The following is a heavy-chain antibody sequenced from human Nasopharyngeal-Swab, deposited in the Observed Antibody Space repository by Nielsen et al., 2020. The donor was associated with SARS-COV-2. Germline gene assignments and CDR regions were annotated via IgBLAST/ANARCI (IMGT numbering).Heavy chain of an antibody. CDR2: IDPSDSYT. V-gene: IGHV5-10-1*01. D-gene: IGHD2-2*01. CDR3: ARPVGASNTNWFDP. Sequence: VRQMPGKGLEWMGRIDPSDSYTNYSPSFQGHVTISADKSISTAYLQWSSLKASDTAMYYCARPVGASNTNWFDPWGQGTRVTVSS. J-gene: IGHJ5*02.